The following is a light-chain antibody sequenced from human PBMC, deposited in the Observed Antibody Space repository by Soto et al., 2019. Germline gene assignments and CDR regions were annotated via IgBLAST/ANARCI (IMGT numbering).Light chain of an antibody. CDR2: GAT. CDR1: QGISNY. J-gene: IGKJ4*01. CDR3: QKYNSDPLT. V-gene: IGKV1-27*01. Sequence: LQMTQSPSYLSESVGDRVTITCRASQGISNYLAWYQQKPGKAPQLLIYGATTLQSGVPSRFSGSGSGTDFTLTIASLQPEDVATYYCQKYNSDPLTFGGGTKVAI.